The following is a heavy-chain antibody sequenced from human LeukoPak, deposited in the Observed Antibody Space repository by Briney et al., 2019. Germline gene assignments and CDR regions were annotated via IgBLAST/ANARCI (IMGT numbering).Heavy chain of an antibody. J-gene: IGHJ5*02. V-gene: IGHV4-38-2*02. D-gene: IGHD6-13*01. CDR3: ARGIFRIAAAGIWFDP. CDR2: IYHSGST. CDR1: GYSISSGYY. Sequence: PSETLSLTCTVSGYSISSGYYWGWIRQPPGKGLEWIGSIYHSGSTYYNPSLKSRVTISVDTSKNQFSLKLSSVTAADTAVYYCARGIFRIAAAGIWFDPWGQGTLVTVSS.